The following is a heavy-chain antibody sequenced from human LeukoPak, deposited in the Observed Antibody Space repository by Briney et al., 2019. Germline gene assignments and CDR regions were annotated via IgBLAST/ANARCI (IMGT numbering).Heavy chain of an antibody. Sequence: GASVKVSCKASGGTFSSYAISWARQAPGQGLEWMGRIIPIFGIANYAQKFQGRVTITADKSTSTAYMELSSLRSEDTAVYYCAREDCSGGCCYSDWAYWGQGTLVTVSS. CDR3: AREDCSGGCCYSDWAY. J-gene: IGHJ4*02. CDR1: GGTFSSYA. D-gene: IGHD2-15*01. V-gene: IGHV1-69*04. CDR2: IIPIFGIA.